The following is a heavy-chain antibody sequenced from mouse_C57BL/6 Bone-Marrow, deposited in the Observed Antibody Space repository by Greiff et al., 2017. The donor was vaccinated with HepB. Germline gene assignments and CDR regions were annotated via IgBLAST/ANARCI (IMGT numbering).Heavy chain of an antibody. CDR1: GYSITSGYD. J-gene: IGHJ3*01. V-gene: IGHV3-1*01. D-gene: IGHD1-1*01. CDR2: ISYSGST. CDR3: ARDDGSAWFAY. Sequence: EVQLVESGPGMVKPSQSLSLTCTVTGYSITSGYDWHWIRHFPGNTLEWMGYISYSGSTNYNPSLKSRISITHDTSKNHFFLKLNSVTTEDTATYYCARDDGSAWFAYWGQGTLVTVSA.